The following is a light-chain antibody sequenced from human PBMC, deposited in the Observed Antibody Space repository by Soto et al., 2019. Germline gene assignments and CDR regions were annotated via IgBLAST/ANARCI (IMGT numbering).Light chain of an antibody. CDR1: QSVSSSY. CDR3: QQYGSAPLT. J-gene: IGKJ1*01. CDR2: GAS. Sequence: EIVLTQSPGTLSLSPGERATLSCRASQSVSSSYLAWYQQKPGQAPRLLIYGASSRATGIPDRFSGSGSGTDFTLTISGLEPEDFAVYYCQQYGSAPLTFGQGTNVEIK. V-gene: IGKV3-20*01.